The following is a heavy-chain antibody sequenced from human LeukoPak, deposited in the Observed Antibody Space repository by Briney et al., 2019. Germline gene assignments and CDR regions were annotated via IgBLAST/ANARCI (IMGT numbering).Heavy chain of an antibody. Sequence: GGSLRLSCAASGFTFSNYAMSWVRQAPGKGLEWVSAISGSGGSTYYADSVKGRFTISRDNSKNTLYLQMNSLRAEDTAVYYCAKDHLGFPANYFDYWGQGTLVTVSS. CDR2: ISGSGGST. CDR3: AKDHLGFPANYFDY. V-gene: IGHV3-23*01. D-gene: IGHD3-10*01. CDR1: GFTFSNYA. J-gene: IGHJ4*02.